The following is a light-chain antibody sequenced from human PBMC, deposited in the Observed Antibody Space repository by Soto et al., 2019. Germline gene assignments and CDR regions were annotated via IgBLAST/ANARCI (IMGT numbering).Light chain of an antibody. CDR2: AAS. V-gene: IGKV1-27*01. Sequence: IQMTQSPSSLSVSVGDRVTITCRASQDISNSLAWYQQKPGKVPKLLIYAASTLQSGVPSRFRVSQSGTDFALTITSLQPEDVATYYCQKYNNAPPTFGQGTTLEIK. CDR1: QDISNS. CDR3: QKYNNAPPT. J-gene: IGKJ1*01.